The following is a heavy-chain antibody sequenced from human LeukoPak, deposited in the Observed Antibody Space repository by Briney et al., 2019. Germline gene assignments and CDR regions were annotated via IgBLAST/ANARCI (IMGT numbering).Heavy chain of an antibody. D-gene: IGHD2-2*01. V-gene: IGHV3-21*01. CDR1: GFNVSSKY. Sequence: GGSLRLSCTASGFNVSSKYMNWVRQAPGKGLEWVSSICSSSSYIYYADSVKGRFTISRDNAKNSLYLQMNSLRAEDTAVYYCARGSCSNIRCHDAFDIWGQGTMVTVSS. CDR3: ARGSCSNIRCHDAFDI. J-gene: IGHJ3*02. CDR2: ICSSSSYI.